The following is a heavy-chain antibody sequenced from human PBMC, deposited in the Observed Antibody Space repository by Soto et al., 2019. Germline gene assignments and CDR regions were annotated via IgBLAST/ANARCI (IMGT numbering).Heavy chain of an antibody. V-gene: IGHV4-59*08. J-gene: IGHJ3*02. D-gene: IGHD2-15*01. Sequence: SETLSLTCTVSGGSISSYYWSWIRQPPGKGLEWIGYIYYSGSTNYNPSLKSRVTISVDTSKNQFSLKLSSVTAADTAVYYCARSCSGGSCDDAFDIWGQGTMVTVSS. CDR3: ARSCSGGSCDDAFDI. CDR1: GGSISSYY. CDR2: IYYSGST.